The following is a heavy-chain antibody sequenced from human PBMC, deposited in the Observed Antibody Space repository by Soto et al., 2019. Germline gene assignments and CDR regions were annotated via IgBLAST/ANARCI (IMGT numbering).Heavy chain of an antibody. D-gene: IGHD6-13*01. CDR3: ARKRRIARHAFDI. V-gene: IGHV4-34*01. CDR2: INHSGST. Sequence: SETLSLTCAVYGGSFSGYYWSWIRQPPGKGLEWIGEINHSGSTNYNPSLKSRVTISVDTSKNQFSLKLSSVTAADTAVYYCARKRRIARHAFDIWGQGTMVTVSS. CDR1: GGSFSGYY. J-gene: IGHJ3*02.